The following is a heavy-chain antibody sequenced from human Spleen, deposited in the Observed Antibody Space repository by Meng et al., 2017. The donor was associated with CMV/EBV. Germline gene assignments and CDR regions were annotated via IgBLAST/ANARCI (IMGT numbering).Heavy chain of an antibody. CDR1: GGSIRYSRYY. CDR2: IYYSEST. Sequence: VSGGSIRYSRYYWGWIRQPPGKGLEWIGSIYYSESTYYNPSLKSRVTISVDTSKNQFSLKLSSVTAADTAVYYCARHRSGWEGYFDYWGQGTLVTVSS. V-gene: IGHV4-39*01. J-gene: IGHJ4*02. CDR3: ARHRSGWEGYFDY. D-gene: IGHD6-19*01.